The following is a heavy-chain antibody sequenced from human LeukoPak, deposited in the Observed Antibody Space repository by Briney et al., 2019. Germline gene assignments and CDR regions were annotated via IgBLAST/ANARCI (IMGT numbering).Heavy chain of an antibody. Sequence: GGSLRLSCAASGFTVSSAYVSWVRQAPGKGLEWVSSIYGGDNREYSDSVKGRFTISGDDSKNTVSLQMSSLRVEDTAVYYCARGPTVSSTWDYWGQGTLVTVSP. CDR2: IYGGDNR. CDR1: GFTVSSAY. V-gene: IGHV3-53*01. D-gene: IGHD2-2*01. J-gene: IGHJ4*02. CDR3: ARGPTVSSTWDY.